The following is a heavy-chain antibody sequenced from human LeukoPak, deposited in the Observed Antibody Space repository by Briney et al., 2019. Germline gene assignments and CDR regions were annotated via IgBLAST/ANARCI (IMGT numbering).Heavy chain of an antibody. CDR3: ASYPASSGWYRLDY. Sequence: KNGESLKISCKGSGYSFTSYWISWVRQKPGKGLEWMGRIDPSDSYTNYSPSFQGHVTISADKSISTAYLQWSSLKASDTAMYYCASYPASSGWYRLDYWGQGTLVTVSS. CDR2: IDPSDSYT. J-gene: IGHJ4*02. D-gene: IGHD6-19*01. V-gene: IGHV5-10-1*01. CDR1: GYSFTSYW.